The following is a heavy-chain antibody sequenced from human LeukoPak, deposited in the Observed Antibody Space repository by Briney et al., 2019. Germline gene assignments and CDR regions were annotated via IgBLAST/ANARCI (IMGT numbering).Heavy chain of an antibody. J-gene: IGHJ4*02. V-gene: IGHV1-18*01. D-gene: IGHD5-12*01. CDR2: IRVDNGNT. CDR1: GYTFSNYA. CDR3: VRGRLDMATRILLDY. Sequence: ASVKVSCKASGYTFSNYAISWVRQAPGQGLEWMGWIRVDNGNTDYAQKLRGRVTMTTDTSTSTAYMELRSLESDDTAVYYCVRGRLDMATRILLDYWGQGTLVTVSS.